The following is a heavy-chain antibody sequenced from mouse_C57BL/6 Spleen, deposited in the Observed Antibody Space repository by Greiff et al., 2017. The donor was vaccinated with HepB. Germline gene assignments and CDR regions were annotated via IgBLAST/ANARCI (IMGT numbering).Heavy chain of an antibody. CDR1: EYEFPSHD. Sequence: EVMLVESGGGLVQPGESLKLSCESNEYEFPSHDMSWVRKTPGKRLELVAAINSDGGSTYYPDTMERRSIISRDNTKKTLYLQMSSLRSEDTALYYCARQGDEGAWFAYWGQGTLVTVSA. CDR2: INSDGGST. V-gene: IGHV5-2*01. J-gene: IGHJ3*01. CDR3: ARQGDEGAWFAY.